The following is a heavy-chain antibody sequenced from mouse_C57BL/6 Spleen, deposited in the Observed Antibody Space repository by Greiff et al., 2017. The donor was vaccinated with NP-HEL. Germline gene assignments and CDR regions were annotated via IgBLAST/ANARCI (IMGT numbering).Heavy chain of an antibody. J-gene: IGHJ2*01. CDR2: IYPGDGDT. D-gene: IGHD1-1*01. CDR3: ARFATTVVAFDY. V-gene: IGHV1-82*01. Sequence: QVQLKQSGPELVKPGASVKISCKASGYAFSSSWMNWVKQRPGKGLEWIGRIYPGDGDTNYNGKFKGKATLTADKSSSTAYMQLSSLTSEDSAVYFCARFATTVVAFDYWGQGTTLTVSS. CDR1: GYAFSSSW.